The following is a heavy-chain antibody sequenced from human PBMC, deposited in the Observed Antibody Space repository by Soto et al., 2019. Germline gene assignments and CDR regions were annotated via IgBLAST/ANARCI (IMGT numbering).Heavy chain of an antibody. V-gene: IGHV4-34*01. D-gene: IGHD6-19*01. CDR2: INHSGST. J-gene: IGHJ5*02. Sequence: PSETLSLTCAVYGGSFSGYYWSWIRQPPGKGLEWIGEINHSGSTNYNPSLKSRVTISVDTSKNQFSLKLSSVTAADTAVYYCGRSEDLIAVAGNGGFDPGGKGTLVPV. CDR1: GGSFSGYY. CDR3: GRSEDLIAVAGNGGFDP.